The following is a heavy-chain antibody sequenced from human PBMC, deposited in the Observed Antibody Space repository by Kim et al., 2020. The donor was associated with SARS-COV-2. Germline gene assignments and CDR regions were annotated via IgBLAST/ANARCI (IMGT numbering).Heavy chain of an antibody. CDR1: GGSISSYY. J-gene: IGHJ3*02. CDR3: ARGSRLLWFRDFRDAFDI. D-gene: IGHD3-10*01. V-gene: IGHV4-59*01. Sequence: SETLSLTCTVSGGSISSYYWSWIRQPPGKGLEWIGYIYYSGSTNYNPSLKSRVTISVDTSKNQFSLKLSSVTAADTAVYYCARGSRLLWFRDFRDAFDIWGQGTMVTVSS. CDR2: IYYSGST.